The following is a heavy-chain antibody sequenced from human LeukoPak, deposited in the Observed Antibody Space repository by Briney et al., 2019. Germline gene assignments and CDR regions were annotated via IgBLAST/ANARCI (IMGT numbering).Heavy chain of an antibody. V-gene: IGHV1-69*13. CDR1: GGTFISYA. CDR2: IIPIFGTA. Sequence: SVKVSCKAPGGTFISYAISWVRQAPGQGLEWMGGIIPIFGTANYAQKFQGRVTITADESTSTAYMELSSLRSEDTAVYYCARTDLDCSSTSCYTSGSRWPYYYYYMDVWGKGTTVTVSS. J-gene: IGHJ6*03. D-gene: IGHD2-2*02. CDR3: ARTDLDCSSTSCYTSGSRWPYYYYYMDV.